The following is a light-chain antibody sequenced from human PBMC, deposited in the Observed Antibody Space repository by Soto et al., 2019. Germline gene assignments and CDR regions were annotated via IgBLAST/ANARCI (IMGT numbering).Light chain of an antibody. CDR3: QHYYSYPWT. Sequence: AIRMTQSPSSLSASTGDRVTITCRASQGISSDLAWYQQKPGKAPKLLIYAASTLQSGVPSRFSGSGSGTDFTLTISCLQTEDFATYYCQHYYSYPWTFGQGTKVEIK. J-gene: IGKJ1*01. V-gene: IGKV1-8*01. CDR1: QGISSD. CDR2: AAS.